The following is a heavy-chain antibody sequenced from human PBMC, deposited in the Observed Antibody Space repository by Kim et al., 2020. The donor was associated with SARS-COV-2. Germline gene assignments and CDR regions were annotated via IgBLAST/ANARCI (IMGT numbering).Heavy chain of an antibody. CDR1: GGSISSSNW. CDR2: IYHSGST. Sequence: SETLSLTCAVSGGSISSSNWWSWVRQPPGKGLEWIGEIYHSGSTNYNPSLKSRVTISVDKSKNQFSLKLSSVTAADTAVYYCARGYSSSWFNYYGMDVWGPGTTVTVSS. J-gene: IGHJ6*02. V-gene: IGHV4-4*02. CDR3: ARGYSSSWFNYYGMDV. D-gene: IGHD6-13*01.